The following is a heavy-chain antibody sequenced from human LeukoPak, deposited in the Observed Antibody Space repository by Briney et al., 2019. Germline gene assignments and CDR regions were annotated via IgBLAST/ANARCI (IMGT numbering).Heavy chain of an antibody. J-gene: IGHJ4*02. CDR2: VFYTGKT. CDR3: ARVFDS. V-gene: IGHV4-39*07. CDR1: GGSVSTSDYY. Sequence: PSETLSLTCTVSGGSVSTSDYYWGWIRQSPVKGLEWIGDVFYTGKTNYNPSLRGRATISIDTSKNQFSLKLTYVTTADTAVYYCARVFDSWGQGTLVTVSS.